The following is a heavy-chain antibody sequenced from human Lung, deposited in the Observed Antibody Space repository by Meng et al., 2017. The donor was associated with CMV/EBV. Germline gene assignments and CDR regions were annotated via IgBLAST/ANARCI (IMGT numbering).Heavy chain of an antibody. D-gene: IGHD6-6*01. CDR2: IYGDDEK. J-gene: IGHJ5*02. CDR3: ARAAARPSDWFDP. Sequence: HINLKESGPTLVQPTQTLTLTCTFSGFSLSTSGVGVGWIRQPPGKALECLAIIYGDDEKRYSPSLESRLTVTKDTSKNQVVLTMTNMVPVDTATYYCARAAARPSDWFDPWGQGTLVTVSS. V-gene: IGHV2-5*02. CDR1: GFSLSTSGVG.